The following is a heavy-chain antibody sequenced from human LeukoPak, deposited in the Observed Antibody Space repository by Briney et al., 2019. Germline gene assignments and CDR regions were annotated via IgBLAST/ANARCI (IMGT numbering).Heavy chain of an antibody. CDR2: ISWNSGSA. D-gene: IGHD3-3*01. J-gene: IGHJ3*02. CDR3: AKGYYDFWSGYSTEAFDI. Sequence: PGRSLRLSRAASGFTFDDYSMHWVRQAPGKSLEWVSGISWNSGSAGYADSVKGRFTISRDNSKNTLYLQMNSLRAEDTAVYYCAKGYYDFWSGYSTEAFDIWGQGTMVTVSS. CDR1: GFTFDDYS. V-gene: IGHV3-9*01.